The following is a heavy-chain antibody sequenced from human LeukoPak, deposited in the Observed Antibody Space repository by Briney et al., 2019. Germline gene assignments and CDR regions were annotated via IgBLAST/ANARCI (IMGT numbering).Heavy chain of an antibody. CDR1: GGTFSSYA. Sequence: SVKVSCKASGGTFSSYAINWVRQAPGQGLEWMGGVIPIFGAPNYAHRFQGRLTITTDESTRTAYMNLTSLRSEDTAVYYCARDLRIASSGDWFDPWGQGTLVTVSS. V-gene: IGHV1-69*05. CDR3: ARDLRIASSGDWFDP. J-gene: IGHJ5*02. D-gene: IGHD6-19*01. CDR2: VIPIFGAP.